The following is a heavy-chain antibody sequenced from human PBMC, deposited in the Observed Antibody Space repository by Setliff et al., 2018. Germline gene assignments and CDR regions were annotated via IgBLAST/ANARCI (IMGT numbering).Heavy chain of an antibody. D-gene: IGHD7-27*01. Sequence: SETLSLTCTVSGGSMSADYYWSWIRQPAGKGLEWIGHVHTDGSTNYNPSLKSRVTISVDTSKNQFFLKLTSVTAADTAAYYCARLGRSPTSARWYYMDVWGTGTTVTVSS. CDR3: ARLGRSPTSARWYYMDV. J-gene: IGHJ6*03. CDR2: VHTDGST. V-gene: IGHV4-61*09. CDR1: GGSMSADYY.